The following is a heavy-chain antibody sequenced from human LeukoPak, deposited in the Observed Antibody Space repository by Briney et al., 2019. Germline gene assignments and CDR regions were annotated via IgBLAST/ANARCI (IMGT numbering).Heavy chain of an antibody. V-gene: IGHV1-18*01. CDR1: GYTFTSHG. J-gene: IGHJ3*02. Sequence: ASGKVSCKAAGYTFTSHGISWARQAPGQGLEGMGWISVYNGNTNYAQKLQGRVTMTTDTSTSTPYMELRSLRSDDTAVYYCAREGVTYDAFDIWGQGTMVTVSS. CDR2: ISVYNGNT. D-gene: IGHD2-21*02. CDR3: AREGVTYDAFDI.